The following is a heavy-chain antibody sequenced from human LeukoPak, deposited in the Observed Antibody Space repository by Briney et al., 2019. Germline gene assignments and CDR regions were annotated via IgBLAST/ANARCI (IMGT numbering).Heavy chain of an antibody. CDR3: ARGEQYGSGTVQFDY. V-gene: IGHV4-4*02. CDR2: IYHSGST. CDR1: GGSTSSSNW. J-gene: IGHJ4*02. Sequence: PSETLSLTCSVSGGSTSSSNWWSWVRQPPGKGLEWIGEIYHSGSTNYNPTLKSRVTMSVDKSRNQFSLSLTSVTAADTAVYYCARGEQYGSGTVQFDYWGQGTLVTVSS. D-gene: IGHD3-10*01.